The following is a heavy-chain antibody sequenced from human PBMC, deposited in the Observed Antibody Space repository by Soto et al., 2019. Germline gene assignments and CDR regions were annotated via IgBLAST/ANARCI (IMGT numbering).Heavy chain of an antibody. Sequence: GSVKVSCTASGDTFTSYAMHWVRHAPGQRLEWMGWINAGNGKTKYSQQFEGRVTITRDTSASTDYMELSSMRSEDTAVYDCARGYSSGWPHYYDYYGMDVWGQGSTVTVSS. J-gene: IGHJ6*02. D-gene: IGHD6-19*01. V-gene: IGHV1-3*01. CDR2: INAGNGKT. CDR3: ARGYSSGWPHYYDYYGMDV. CDR1: GDTFTSYA.